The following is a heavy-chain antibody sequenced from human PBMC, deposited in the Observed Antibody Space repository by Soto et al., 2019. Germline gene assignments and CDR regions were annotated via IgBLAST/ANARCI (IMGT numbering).Heavy chain of an antibody. CDR1: GFTVSNNY. CDR3: ARDGTYNWV. CDR2: IFSNGDT. D-gene: IGHD1-1*01. Sequence: ELQLVASGGGLVQPGGSLRLSCAASGFTVSNNYVRWVRQAPGKGLEWVSIIFSNGDTRYADSVKGRFTISRDSSSNTLYLQMNILRVEDTAVYYCARDGTYNWVGGQGIHVTVSS. V-gene: IGHV3-66*01. J-gene: IGHJ4*02.